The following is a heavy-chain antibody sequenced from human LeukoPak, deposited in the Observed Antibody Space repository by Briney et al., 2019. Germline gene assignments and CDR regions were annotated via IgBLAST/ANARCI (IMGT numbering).Heavy chain of an antibody. J-gene: IGHJ4*02. CDR3: ARAIIKGHYFDY. V-gene: IGHV4-59*12. D-gene: IGHD3-10*01. CDR2: IYYSGST. Sequence: SETLSLTCTVSGGSISSYYWSWIRQPPGKGLEWIGYIYYSGSTNYNPSLKSRVTISVDRSKNQFSLKLSSVTAADTAVYYCARAIIKGHYFDYWGQGTLVTVSS. CDR1: GGSISSYY.